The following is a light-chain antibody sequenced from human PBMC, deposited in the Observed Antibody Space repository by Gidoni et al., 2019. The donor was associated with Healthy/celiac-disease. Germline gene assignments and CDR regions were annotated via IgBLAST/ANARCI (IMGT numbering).Light chain of an antibody. J-gene: IGKJ1*01. CDR3: QQYDRSPPWT. Sequence: EIVLTQSPGTLSLSPGERATLSCRASQSISSSYLAWYQQKPGQAPRLLIYGVSSRATGIPDRFSGSGFRTDFTLTISRLEPEDFAVYYCQQYDRSPPWTFXXXTKVEIK. V-gene: IGKV3-20*01. CDR2: GVS. CDR1: QSISSSY.